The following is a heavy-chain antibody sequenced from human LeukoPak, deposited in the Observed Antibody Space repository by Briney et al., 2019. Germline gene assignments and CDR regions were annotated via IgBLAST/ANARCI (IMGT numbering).Heavy chain of an antibody. CDR2: INHSGST. CDR1: GGSFSGYY. J-gene: IGHJ4*02. V-gene: IGHV4-34*01. CDR3: ARGYGSSGWYGNVDY. D-gene: IGHD6-19*01. Sequence: ASETLSLTCAVYGGSFSGYYWSWIRQPPGKGLGWIGEINHSGSTNYNPSLKSRVTISVDTSKNQFSLKLSSVTAADTAVYYCARGYGSSGWYGNVDYWGQGTLVTVSS.